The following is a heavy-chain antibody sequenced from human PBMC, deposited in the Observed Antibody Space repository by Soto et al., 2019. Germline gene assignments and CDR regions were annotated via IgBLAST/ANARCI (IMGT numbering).Heavy chain of an antibody. CDR3: AKDLSDFWSGYYQYYYDYGMDV. V-gene: IGHV3-30*18. J-gene: IGHJ6*02. CDR1: GFAFSSYG. CDR2: ISYDGSNK. D-gene: IGHD3-3*01. Sequence: PGGSLRLSCAASGFAFSSYGMHLVRQSPGKGLEWVAVISYDGSNKYYADSVKGRFTISRDNYKNTLYLQMNSLRAEDTAVYYCAKDLSDFWSGYYQYYYDYGMDVWGQGTTVAVSS.